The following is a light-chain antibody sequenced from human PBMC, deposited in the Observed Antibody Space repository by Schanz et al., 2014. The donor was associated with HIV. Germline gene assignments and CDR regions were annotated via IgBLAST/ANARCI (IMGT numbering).Light chain of an antibody. V-gene: IGKV3-11*01. CDR1: QSVSSY. J-gene: IGKJ2*01. CDR3: QNYNTFSST. Sequence: EIVLTQSPATLSLSPGERATLSCRASQSVSSYLAWYQQKPGQAPRLLIYDASNRATGIPARFSGSGSGTDFTLTIRSLQPEDVATYYCQNYNTFSSTFGQGTKLEIK. CDR2: DAS.